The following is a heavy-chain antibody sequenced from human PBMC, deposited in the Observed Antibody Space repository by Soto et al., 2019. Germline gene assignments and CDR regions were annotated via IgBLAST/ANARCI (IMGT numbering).Heavy chain of an antibody. CDR3: ARDLRLDS. J-gene: IGHJ4*02. Sequence: SETLSLTCTVSGGSIRSGGCYWNWIRQHPGKGLEWIAYIYYTGTTYYNPSLKSRVTISIDRSNNQFSLMLSSVTAADTAVYYCARDLRLDSWGPGTLVTVSS. V-gene: IGHV4-31*03. CDR1: GGSIRSGGCY. CDR2: IYYTGTT. D-gene: IGHD2-21*02.